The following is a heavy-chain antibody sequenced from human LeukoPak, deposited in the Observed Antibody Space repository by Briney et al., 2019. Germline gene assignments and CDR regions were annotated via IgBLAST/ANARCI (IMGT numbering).Heavy chain of an antibody. Sequence: GGSLRLSCAASGFAFSSYFMSWVRQAPGKGLEWVANIKQDGSDKYYVDSVKGRFTISRDNAKISLYLQMNSLRAEDTAVYYCARYVRGSYFYMDVWGKGTTVTVSS. D-gene: IGHD3-10*01. CDR3: ARYVRGSYFYMDV. CDR2: IKQDGSDK. V-gene: IGHV3-7*01. J-gene: IGHJ6*03. CDR1: GFAFSSYF.